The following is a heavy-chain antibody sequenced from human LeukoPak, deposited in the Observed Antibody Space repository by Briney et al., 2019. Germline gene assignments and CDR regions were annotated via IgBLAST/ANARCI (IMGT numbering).Heavy chain of an antibody. CDR2: IESGAKSYAT. CDR1: GFTFSGSA. J-gene: IGHJ4*02. V-gene: IGHV3-73*01. Sequence: GGSLRLSCAASGFTFSGSAMHWVRQAPGKGLEWVGQIESGAKSYATAYAASVKGRFTISRDDSKNTAFLQMNNLQTEDTAVYYCARRRDSGSLQHFDYWGQGTLVTVSS. D-gene: IGHD1-26*01. CDR3: ARRRDSGSLQHFDY.